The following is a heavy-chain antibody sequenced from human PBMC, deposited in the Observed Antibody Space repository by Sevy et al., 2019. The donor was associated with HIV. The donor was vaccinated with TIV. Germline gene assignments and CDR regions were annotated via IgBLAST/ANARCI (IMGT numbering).Heavy chain of an antibody. J-gene: IGHJ3*02. CDR3: ARVSRGYSYGYEGPDVFDI. Sequence: GGSLRLSCEVSGFTFSSYVMHWVRQAPGKGLEWVAVISNDGSKKYYADSVKGRFTISRDNSKNTLFLQMNSLRAGDTAVYYCARVSRGYSYGYEGPDVFDIWGQGTMVTVSS. CDR2: ISNDGSKK. CDR1: GFTFSSYV. D-gene: IGHD5-18*01. V-gene: IGHV3-30*04.